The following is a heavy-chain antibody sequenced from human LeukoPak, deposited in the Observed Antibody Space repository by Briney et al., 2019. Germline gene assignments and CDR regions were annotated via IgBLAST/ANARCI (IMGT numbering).Heavy chain of an antibody. V-gene: IGHV4-59*04. CDR2: IYYSGST. CDR1: GRSFSNNY. J-gene: IGHJ4*02. Sequence: SETLSLTFTVSGRSFSNNYWTWIRQPPGMGLEWIGTIYYSGSTYYNPSLKSRVTISVDTSKNQFSLKLSSVTAADTAVYYCARRSGYVDYWGQGTLVTVSS. D-gene: IGHD3-10*01. CDR3: ARRSGYVDY.